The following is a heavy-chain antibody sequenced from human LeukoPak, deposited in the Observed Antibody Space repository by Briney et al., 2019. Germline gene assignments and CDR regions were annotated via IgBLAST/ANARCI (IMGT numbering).Heavy chain of an antibody. CDR3: AGGKDYNWFGP. J-gene: IGHJ5*02. Sequence: ASVKVSCKASGYTFTGYYIHWVRQAPGQGLEWMGWINPNSGGTSYAQKFQGRVTMTRDTSICTAYMELSRLTSDDTALYYCAGGKDYNWFGPWGQGTLVTVSS. V-gene: IGHV1-2*02. CDR2: INPNSGGT. D-gene: IGHD3/OR15-3a*01. CDR1: GYTFTGYY.